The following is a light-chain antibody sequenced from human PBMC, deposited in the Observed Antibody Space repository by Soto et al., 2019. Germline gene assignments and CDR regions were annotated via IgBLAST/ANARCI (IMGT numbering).Light chain of an antibody. J-gene: IGKJ1*01. CDR1: QSISSW. CDR3: QEYDRYWT. Sequence: DIQMTQSPSGLSASVGDRVTITCRTSQSISSWLAWYQQKPGKAPKLLIYQASSLESGVPSRFSGSGSGTEFTLTISSLQPDDFATYYCQEYDRYWTFGQGTKVEIK. V-gene: IGKV1-5*03. CDR2: QAS.